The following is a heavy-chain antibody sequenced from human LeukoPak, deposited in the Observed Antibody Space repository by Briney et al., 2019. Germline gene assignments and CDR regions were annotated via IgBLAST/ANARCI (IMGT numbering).Heavy chain of an antibody. Sequence: PGGSLRLSCAASGSSFRSYGLHWVRQAPGKGLEWVAVISHNGSKKYYADSVKGRFTISRDNSKNTLYLEMNSLRAEDTAIYYCAKDANSMYFDYWGQGTLVTVSS. CDR3: AKDANSMYFDY. CDR2: ISHNGSKK. D-gene: IGHD4/OR15-4a*01. V-gene: IGHV3-30*18. J-gene: IGHJ4*02. CDR1: GSSFRSYG.